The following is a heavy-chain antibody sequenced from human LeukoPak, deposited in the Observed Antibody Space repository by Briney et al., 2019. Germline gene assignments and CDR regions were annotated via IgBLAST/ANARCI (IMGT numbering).Heavy chain of an antibody. CDR1: GFTFTNYG. J-gene: IGHJ4*02. D-gene: IGHD2-21*01. CDR3: AKDVNFHCGGDCSDS. Sequence: GGSLRLSCVASGFTFTNYGMHWVRQAPGKGLEWVAFIQLGGLNQYSPASVKSRFTISTDNPHHTLTLQLNSLRDQNTAVHCCAKDVNFHCGGDCSDSWGQGTLVTVSS. CDR2: IQLGGLNQ. V-gene: IGHV3-30*02.